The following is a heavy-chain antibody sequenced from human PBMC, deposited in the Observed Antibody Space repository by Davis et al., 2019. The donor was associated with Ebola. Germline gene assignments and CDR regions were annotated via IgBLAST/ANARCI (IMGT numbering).Heavy chain of an antibody. D-gene: IGHD5-12*01. Sequence: SLKISCAASGFTFDDYAMHWVRQAPGKGLEWVSGISWNSGSIGYADSVKGRFTISRDNSKNTLYLQMNSLRAEDTAVYYCAKDSGYDSGAFDWGQGTLVTVSS. CDR1: GFTFDDYA. CDR3: AKDSGYDSGAFD. J-gene: IGHJ4*02. V-gene: IGHV3-9*01. CDR2: ISWNSGSI.